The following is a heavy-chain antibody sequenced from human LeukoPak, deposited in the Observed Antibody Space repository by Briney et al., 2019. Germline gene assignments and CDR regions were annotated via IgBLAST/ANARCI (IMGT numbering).Heavy chain of an antibody. J-gene: IGHJ4*02. CDR1: GFTFSNYP. CDR2: ISGNGANT. CDR3: AKVLNSGPAFS. Sequence: GGSLRLSCSASGFTFSNYPMHWVRQAPGKRLEYVSAISGNGANTYYADSVKGRFTISRDNSKNTLYLQMNSLRAEDTAAYYCAKVLNSGPAFSWGQGTLVTVSS. V-gene: IGHV3-64*04. D-gene: IGHD5-12*01.